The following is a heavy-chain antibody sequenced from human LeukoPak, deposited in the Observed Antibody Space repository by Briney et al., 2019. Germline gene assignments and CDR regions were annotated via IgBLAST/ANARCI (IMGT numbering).Heavy chain of an antibody. D-gene: IGHD3-10*01. CDR2: INPSGGST. J-gene: IGHJ6*02. CDR1: GYTFTSYY. Sequence: ASVKVSCKASGYTFTSYYMHWVRQAPGQGLEWMGIINPSGGSTSYAQKFQGRVTMTRDTSTSTVYMELSSLRSEDTAVYYCARDRDSGSYYFYYYHGMDVWGQGTTVTVSS. CDR3: ARDRDSGSYYFYYYHGMDV. V-gene: IGHV1-46*01.